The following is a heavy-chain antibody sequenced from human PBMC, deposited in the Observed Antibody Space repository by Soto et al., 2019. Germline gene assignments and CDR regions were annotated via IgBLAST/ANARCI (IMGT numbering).Heavy chain of an antibody. CDR2: ISGSGGST. CDR1: GFTFSSYA. CDR3: ANHIRPFYRNYDWFDP. J-gene: IGHJ5*02. Sequence: PGGSLRLSCAASGFTFSSYAMSWVRQAPGKGLEWVSAISGSGGSTYYADSVKGRFTISRDNSKNTLYLQMNSLRAEDTAVYYCANHIRPFYRNYDWFDPWGQGTLVTV. D-gene: IGHD4-4*01. V-gene: IGHV3-23*01.